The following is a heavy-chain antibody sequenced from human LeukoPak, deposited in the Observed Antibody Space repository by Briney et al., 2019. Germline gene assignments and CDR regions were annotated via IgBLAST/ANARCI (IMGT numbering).Heavy chain of an antibody. V-gene: IGHV2-70*04. D-gene: IGHD2-15*01. CDR3: ARTHELGYCSGGSCYPYFDY. CDR2: IDWDDDK. CDR1: GFSLSTSGMR. J-gene: IGHJ4*02. Sequence: SGPTLVNPTQTLTLTCTFSGFSLSTSGMRVSWIRQPPGKAPEWLARIDWDDDKFYSTSLKTRLTISKDTSKNQVVLTMTNMDPVDTATYYCARTHELGYCSGGSCYPYFDYWGQGTLVTVSS.